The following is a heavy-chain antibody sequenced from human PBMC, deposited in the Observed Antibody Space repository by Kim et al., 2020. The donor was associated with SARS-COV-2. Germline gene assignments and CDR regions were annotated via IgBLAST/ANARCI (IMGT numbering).Heavy chain of an antibody. CDR3: ARVLLRQGADAFDI. CDR1: GGTFSSYA. J-gene: IGHJ3*02. D-gene: IGHD1-1*01. V-gene: IGHV1-69*13. CDR2: IIPIFGTA. Sequence: SVKVSCKASGGTFSSYAISWVRQAPGQGLEWMGGIIPIFGTANYAQKFQGRVTITADESTSTAHMELSSLRSEDTAVYYCARVLLRQGADAFDIWGQGTMVTVSS.